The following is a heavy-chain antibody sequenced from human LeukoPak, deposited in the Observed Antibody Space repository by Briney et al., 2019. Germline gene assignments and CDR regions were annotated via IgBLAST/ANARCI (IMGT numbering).Heavy chain of an antibody. J-gene: IGHJ4*02. D-gene: IGHD3-16*02. CDR3: ARGVYQLDY. CDR1: GFTFSSYA. V-gene: IGHV3-7*01. CDR2: MKQDGSEI. Sequence: GGSLRLSCAASGFTFSSYAMSWVRQAPGKGLEWVAYMKQDGSEIYYVDSVKGRFTISRDNANNSLYLQMNSLRAEDTALYYCARGVYQLDYWGQGTLVTVSS.